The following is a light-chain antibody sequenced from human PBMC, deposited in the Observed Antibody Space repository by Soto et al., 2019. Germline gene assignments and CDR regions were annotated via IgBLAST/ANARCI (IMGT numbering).Light chain of an antibody. Sequence: QSALTQPASVSGSPGQSITISCTGISSDVGGYNYVSWYQQHPGKAPKLMIYEVSKRPSGVSNRISGSKSGNTASLTISGLQAEDEANYYCNSFTSSGTLVFGGGTKVTVL. CDR3: NSFTSSGTLV. J-gene: IGLJ2*01. CDR1: SSDVGGYNY. V-gene: IGLV2-14*01. CDR2: EVS.